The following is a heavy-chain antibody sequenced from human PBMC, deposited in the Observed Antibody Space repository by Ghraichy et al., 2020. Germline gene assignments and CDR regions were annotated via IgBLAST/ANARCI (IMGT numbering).Heavy chain of an antibody. J-gene: IGHJ3*02. CDR2: ISGSGGST. CDR1: GFTFSSYA. CDR3: ANSGAAAGLRGNAFDI. V-gene: IGHV3-23*01. Sequence: GGSLRLSCAASGFTFSSYAMSWVRQAPGKGLEWVSAISGSGGSTYYADSVKGRFTISRDNSKNTLYLQMNSLRAEDTAVYYCANSGAAAGLRGNAFDIWAKGQWSPSLQ. D-gene: IGHD6-13*01.